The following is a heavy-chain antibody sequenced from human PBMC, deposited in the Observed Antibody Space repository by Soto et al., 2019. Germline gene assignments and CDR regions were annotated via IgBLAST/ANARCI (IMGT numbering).Heavy chain of an antibody. CDR3: ARQRSDRSGYNGGYNNY. D-gene: IGHD3-22*01. J-gene: IGHJ4*02. Sequence: QVQLVQSGPEVKKPGAPVKIACKASGYPFTSQYIHWVRHAPGQGFQWMGVISPSGGTTTYAQKFKGRVTMTRDTSTSTVHMELSRLRSEDTAVYYCARQRSDRSGYNGGYNNYWGQGTLVTVSS. V-gene: IGHV1-46*01. CDR1: GYPFTSQY. CDR2: ISPSGGTT.